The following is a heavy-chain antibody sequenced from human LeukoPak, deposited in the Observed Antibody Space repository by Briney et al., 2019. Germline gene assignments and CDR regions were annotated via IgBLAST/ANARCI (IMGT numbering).Heavy chain of an antibody. V-gene: IGHV3-7*03. Sequence: GGSLRLSCEGSGFTFSNYWMSWVRQAPGKGLEWVANIQQHGSETYYGDSVKGRFTISRDNAKKSLYLQMNSLRAEDTAVYYCAKVLCGGDCYSEAFDIWGQGTMVTVSS. D-gene: IGHD2-21*01. J-gene: IGHJ3*02. CDR1: GFTFSNYW. CDR3: AKVLCGGDCYSEAFDI. CDR2: IQQHGSET.